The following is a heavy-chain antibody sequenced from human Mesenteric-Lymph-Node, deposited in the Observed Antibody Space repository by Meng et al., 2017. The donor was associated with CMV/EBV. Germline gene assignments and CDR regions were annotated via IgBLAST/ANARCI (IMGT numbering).Heavy chain of an antibody. CDR3: AREKRSGYDYYYGMDV. Sequence: GGSLRLSCATSGFTFGTHNIHWVRQAPGKGLEWVTILKNDGGDNEKYYADSVKGRFTISRDDSKNTLYLQMNSLRAEDTAVYYCAREKRSGYDYYYGMDVWGQGTTVTVSS. J-gene: IGHJ6*02. CDR2: LKNDGGDNEK. V-gene: IGHV3-30*02. D-gene: IGHD5-12*01. CDR1: GFTFGTHN.